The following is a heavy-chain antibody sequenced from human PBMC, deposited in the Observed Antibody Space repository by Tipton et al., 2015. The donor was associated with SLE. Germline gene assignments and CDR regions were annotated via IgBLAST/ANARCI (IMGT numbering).Heavy chain of an antibody. V-gene: IGHV3-33*01. CDR3: AREITMERGFDY. Sequence: SLRLSCAASGFTFSSYGMHWVRQAPGKGLEWVAVIWYDGSNKYYADSVKGRFTISRDNSKNTLYLQMNSLRAEETAVYYCAREITMERGFDYWGQGTLVTVSS. J-gene: IGHJ4*02. D-gene: IGHD3-10*01. CDR1: GFTFSSYG. CDR2: IWYDGSNK.